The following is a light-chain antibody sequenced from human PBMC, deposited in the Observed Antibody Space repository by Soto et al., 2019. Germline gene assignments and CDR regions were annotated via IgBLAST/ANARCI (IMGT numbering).Light chain of an antibody. CDR3: YSYAGSYTWV. CDR1: SSDVGGYNY. Sequence: QSALTQPRSVSGSPGQSVTISCTGSSSDVGGYNYVSRYQHHPGKAPKLMISDVTKRPSGVPDRFSGSKSGNTASLTISGLQAEDEADYYCYSYAGSYTWVFGGGTQLTVL. V-gene: IGLV2-11*01. CDR2: DVT. J-gene: IGLJ7*01.